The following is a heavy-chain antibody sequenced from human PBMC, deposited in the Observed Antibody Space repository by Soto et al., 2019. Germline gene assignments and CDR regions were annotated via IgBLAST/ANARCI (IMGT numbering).Heavy chain of an antibody. D-gene: IGHD1-26*01. CDR2: VNGGNGNT. J-gene: IGHJ4*02. CDR1: GYTFTTHV. CDR3: ARDSGIAGPSGDLDS. V-gene: IGHV1-3*01. Sequence: QVQLVQSGAEVKEPGASVKVSCKASGYTFTTHVMHWVRQAPGQRLEWMGWVNGGNGNTKYSQKFQGRGTITRDTPATTAYMELSRLTSEDKAVYYCARDSGIAGPSGDLDSWGQGTLVTVSS.